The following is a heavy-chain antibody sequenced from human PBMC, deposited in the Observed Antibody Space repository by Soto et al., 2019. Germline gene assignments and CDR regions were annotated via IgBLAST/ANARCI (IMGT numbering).Heavy chain of an antibody. J-gene: IGHJ4*02. CDR2: IDYTGGTT. CDR3: AKDASRTSGWYYFDY. D-gene: IGHD6-19*01. CDR1: GFTFSILA. Sequence: EVQLLESGGGLVQPGGSLRLSCAASGFTFSILAMGWVRQAPGKGLEWVSVIDYTGGTTYYTDSVKGRFIISRDNSKKRLYLQMNSLRAEDTAVYYCAKDASRTSGWYYFDYWGQGALFTVSS. V-gene: IGHV3-23*01.